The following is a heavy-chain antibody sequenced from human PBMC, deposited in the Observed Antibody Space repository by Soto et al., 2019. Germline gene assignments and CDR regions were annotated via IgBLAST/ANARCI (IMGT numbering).Heavy chain of an antibody. CDR2: ISGSGGST. CDR3: AKDLYSSSYNYFDY. Sequence: GGSLRLSCAASGFTFSSYAMSWVRQAPGKGLEWVSAISGSGGSTYYAESVKGRFTISRDNSKNTLYLQMNSLRAEVTAVYYCAKDLYSSSYNYFDYWGQGTLVTVSS. V-gene: IGHV3-23*01. J-gene: IGHJ4*02. CDR1: GFTFSSYA. D-gene: IGHD6-6*01.